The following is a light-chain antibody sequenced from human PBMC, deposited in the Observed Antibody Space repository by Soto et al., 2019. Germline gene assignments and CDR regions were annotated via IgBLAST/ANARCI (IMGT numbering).Light chain of an antibody. J-gene: IGKJ1*01. CDR3: QQYNGT. Sequence: DIQMAQSPSTLSASVGDRVTITCRASQSITDWLAWYQQKPGKAPKLLIYRASSLESGVPSRFSGSGYGAQFSLTISSLQPDDFATYYCQQYNGTFGQGTK. CDR2: RAS. V-gene: IGKV1-5*03. CDR1: QSITDW.